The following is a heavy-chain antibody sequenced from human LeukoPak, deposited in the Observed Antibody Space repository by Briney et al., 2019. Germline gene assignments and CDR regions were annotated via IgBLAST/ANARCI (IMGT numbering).Heavy chain of an antibody. CDR1: GGSISTSTYY. D-gene: IGHD3-16*01. J-gene: IGHJ3*02. CDR2: IYYSGST. V-gene: IGHV4-61*05. Sequence: TSETLSLTCTVSGGSISTSTYYWGWVRQSPGKGLELIGYIYYSGSTNYNPSLKSRVTISVDTSKNQFSLKLTSVTAADTAVYYCARVWSSRKAFDIWGQGTMVTVSS. CDR3: ARVWSSRKAFDI.